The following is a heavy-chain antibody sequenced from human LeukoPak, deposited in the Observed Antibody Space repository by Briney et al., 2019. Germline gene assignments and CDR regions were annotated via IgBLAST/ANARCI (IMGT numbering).Heavy chain of an antibody. J-gene: IGHJ1*01. CDR1: GFTFNSYS. CDR2: IRSSSRRI. V-gene: IGHV3-21*01. CDR3: VRDFNTVTTAYLQH. D-gene: IGHD4-17*01. Sequence: GGSLRLSCAASGFTFNSYSMNWVRQAPGKGLEWVSSIRSSSRRIYYADSVKGRFTISRDDAKNSVYLQMNSLRAEETAVYYCVRDFNTVTTAYLQHWGQGTLVTVSS.